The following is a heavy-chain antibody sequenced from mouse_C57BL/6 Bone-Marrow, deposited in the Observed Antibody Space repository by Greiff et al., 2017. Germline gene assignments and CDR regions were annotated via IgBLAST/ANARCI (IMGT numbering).Heavy chain of an antibody. D-gene: IGHD1-1*01. V-gene: IGHV1-50*01. Sequence: QVQLQQPGAELVKPGASVKLSCKASGYTFTSYWMQWVKQRPGQGLEWIGEIDPSDSYTNYNQKFKGKATLTVDTSSSTAYMQLSSLTSEDSAVYYGAGEGVLLRPFAYWGQGTLVTVSA. CDR2: IDPSDSYT. J-gene: IGHJ3*01. CDR1: GYTFTSYW. CDR3: AGEGVLLRPFAY.